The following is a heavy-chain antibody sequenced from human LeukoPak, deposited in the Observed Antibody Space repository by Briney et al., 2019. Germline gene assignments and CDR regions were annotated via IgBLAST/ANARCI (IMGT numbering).Heavy chain of an antibody. CDR3: ARDACSGGSCSRGSHYYYYMDV. D-gene: IGHD2-15*01. J-gene: IGHJ6*03. Sequence: SETLSLTCTVSGGSISSYYWSWIRQPPGKGLEWIGYIYYSGSTNYNPSLKSRVTISVDTSKNQFSLKLSSVTAADTAVYYCARDACSGGSCSRGSHYYYYMDVWGKGTTVTVSS. CDR2: IYYSGST. CDR1: GGSISSYY. V-gene: IGHV4-59*01.